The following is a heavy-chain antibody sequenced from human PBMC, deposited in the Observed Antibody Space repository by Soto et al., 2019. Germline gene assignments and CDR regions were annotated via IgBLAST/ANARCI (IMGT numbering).Heavy chain of an antibody. D-gene: IGHD2-21*02. CDR1: GFTFSSYG. CDR3: AKDLTLDRGVYYGFDY. Sequence: PGGSLRLSCAASGFTFSSYGMHWVRQAQGKGLEWVAVISYDGSNKYYADSVKGRFTISRDNSKNTLYLQMNSLRAEDTAVYYCAKDLTLDRGVYYGFDYWGQGTLVTVSS. J-gene: IGHJ4*02. CDR2: ISYDGSNK. V-gene: IGHV3-30*18.